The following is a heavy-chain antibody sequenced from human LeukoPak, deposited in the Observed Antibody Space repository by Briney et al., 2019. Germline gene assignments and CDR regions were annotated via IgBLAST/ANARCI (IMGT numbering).Heavy chain of an antibody. J-gene: IGHJ5*02. CDR1: GYTFSGYH. D-gene: IGHD6-19*01. CDR3: ARDVVAVDSNWFDP. V-gene: IGHV1-2*02. Sequence: GASVKVSCKTSGYTFSGYHIHWMRQAPGQGLEWIGWLDPYSGGTHFAEKFQGRVTLTRDTSITTLYMELTNLKSDDTSIYFCARDVVAVDSNWFDPWGQGTLVTVSS. CDR2: LDPYSGGT.